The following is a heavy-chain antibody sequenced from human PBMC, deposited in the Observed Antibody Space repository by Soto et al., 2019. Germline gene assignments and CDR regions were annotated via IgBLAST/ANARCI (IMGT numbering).Heavy chain of an antibody. Sequence: GGSLRLSCAASGFTFSSYAMSWVRQAPGKGLEWVSAISGSGGSTYYADSVKGRFTISRDNSKNTLYLQMNSLRAEDTAVYYCANGGANIYYYYYGMDVWGQGTTVTVSS. V-gene: IGHV3-23*01. CDR2: ISGSGGST. J-gene: IGHJ6*02. CDR3: ANGGANIYYYYYGMDV. D-gene: IGHD4-17*01. CDR1: GFTFSSYA.